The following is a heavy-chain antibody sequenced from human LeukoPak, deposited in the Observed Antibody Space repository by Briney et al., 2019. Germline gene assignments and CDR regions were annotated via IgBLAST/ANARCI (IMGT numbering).Heavy chain of an antibody. CDR3: AKVFGVEYFYYMDV. Sequence: GGSLRLSCAASGFSFSSYSMNRVRQAPGKGLEWISYIGASSATIHYADSVQGRFTISRDNAKNSLFLQMDNLRAEDTAVYYCAKVFGVEYFYYMDVWGNGATVIVSS. CDR2: IGASSATI. D-gene: IGHD3-3*01. CDR1: GFSFSSYS. V-gene: IGHV3-48*04. J-gene: IGHJ6*03.